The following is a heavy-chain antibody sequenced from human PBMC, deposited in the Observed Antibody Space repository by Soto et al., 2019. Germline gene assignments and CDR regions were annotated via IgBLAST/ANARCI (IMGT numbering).Heavy chain of an antibody. CDR3: ARDGDSSGWTPDY. V-gene: IGHV1-3*01. D-gene: IGHD6-19*01. CDR1: GYTFTSYA. Sequence: ASVKVSCKASGYTFTSYAMHWVRQAPGQRLEWMGWINAGNGNTKYSQKFQGRVTITRDTSASTAYMELSSLRSEDTAVYYCARDGDSSGWTPDYWGQGXLVTVSS. J-gene: IGHJ4*02. CDR2: INAGNGNT.